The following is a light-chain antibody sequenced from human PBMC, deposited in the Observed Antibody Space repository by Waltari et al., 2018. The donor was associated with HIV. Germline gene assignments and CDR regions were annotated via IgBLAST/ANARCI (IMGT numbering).Light chain of an antibody. Sequence: QSALTQPPTASGSPGQSVTISCSGTSKDVGPYDYVPWYQQHPYKAPRLIIYEVYKRPSGVPDRFSGSKSGNTASLTVSGLQAEDEADYYCTSYAGSDNLMLFGGGTKVTVL. J-gene: IGLJ2*01. CDR1: SKDVGPYDY. CDR2: EVY. CDR3: TSYAGSDNLML. V-gene: IGLV2-8*01.